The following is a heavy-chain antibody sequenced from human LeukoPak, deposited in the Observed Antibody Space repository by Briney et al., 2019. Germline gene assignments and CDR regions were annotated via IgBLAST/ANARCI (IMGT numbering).Heavy chain of an antibody. D-gene: IGHD3-9*01. CDR2: IKQDGSEK. J-gene: IGHJ4*02. V-gene: IGHV3-7*01. CDR1: GFTFSSYW. CDR3: ARGEYYDILTGDFDY. Sequence: GGSLRLSCAASGFTFSSYWMSWVRQAPGKGLEWVANIKQDGSEKYYVDSVKGRFTISRDNAKNSLYLQMNSLRAEDTAVYYCARGEYYDILTGDFDYWGQGTLVTVSS.